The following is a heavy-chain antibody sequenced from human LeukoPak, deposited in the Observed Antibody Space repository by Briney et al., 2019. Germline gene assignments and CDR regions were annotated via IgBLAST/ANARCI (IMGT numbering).Heavy chain of an antibody. D-gene: IGHD3-22*01. CDR1: GFTFTNYA. V-gene: IGHV3-23*01. CDR3: AKDSPNSYDSSGYYGDFDY. Sequence: GGSLRLSCAASGFTFTNYAMSWVRQAPGKGLEWVSIISGSGDGTHYADSVKGRFTISRDNSKNTLYLQMNSLRAEDTAIYYCAKDSPNSYDSSGYYGDFDYWGQGTLVTVSS. J-gene: IGHJ4*02. CDR2: ISGSGDGT.